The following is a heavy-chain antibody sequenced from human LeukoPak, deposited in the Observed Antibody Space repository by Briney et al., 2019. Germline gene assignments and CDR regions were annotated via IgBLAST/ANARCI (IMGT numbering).Heavy chain of an antibody. J-gene: IGHJ4*02. CDR3: ARGVGAPPYFDY. CDR2: IYYSGST. Sequence: PSETLSLTCTVSGGSISSYYWGWIRQPPGKGLEWIGSIYYSGSTYYNPSLKSRVTISVDTSKNQFSLKLSSVTAADTAVYYCARGVGAPPYFDYWGQGTLVTVSS. D-gene: IGHD1-26*01. V-gene: IGHV4-39*01. CDR1: GGSISSYY.